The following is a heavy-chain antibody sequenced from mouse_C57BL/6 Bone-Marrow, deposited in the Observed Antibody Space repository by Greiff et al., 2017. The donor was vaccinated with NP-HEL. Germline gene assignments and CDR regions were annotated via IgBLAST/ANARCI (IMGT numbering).Heavy chain of an antibody. J-gene: IGHJ2*01. CDR2: ICSGGSYT. Sequence: EVKLMESGGDLVKPGGSLKLSCAASGFTFSSYGMSWVRQTPDKRLEWVATICSGGSYTYYPDSVKGRFTISRDNAKNTLYLQMSSLKSEDTAMYYCARHYYSNYFDYWGQGTTLTVSS. D-gene: IGHD2-5*01. V-gene: IGHV5-6*01. CDR3: ARHYYSNYFDY. CDR1: GFTFSSYG.